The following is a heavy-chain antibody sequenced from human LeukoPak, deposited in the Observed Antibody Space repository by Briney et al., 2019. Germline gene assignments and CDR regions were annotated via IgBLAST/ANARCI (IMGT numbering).Heavy chain of an antibody. V-gene: IGHV4-4*07. D-gene: IGHD3-3*01. CDR1: GGSISSYY. J-gene: IGHJ6*03. CDR3: ARDLQRITIFGVVIERAYMDV. Sequence: PSETLSLTCTVSGGSISSYYWSWIRQPAGKGLEWIGRIYTSGSTNYNPSLKSRVTMSVDTSKNRFSLKLSSVTAAGTAVYYCARDLQRITIFGVVIERAYMDVWGKGTTVTVSS. CDR2: IYTSGST.